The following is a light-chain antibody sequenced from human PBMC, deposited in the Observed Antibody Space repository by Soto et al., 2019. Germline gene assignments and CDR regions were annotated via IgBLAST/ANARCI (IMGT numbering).Light chain of an antibody. V-gene: IGKV1-5*01. CDR3: QWYNSYS. CDR1: QSISSW. CDR2: DSS. Sequence: DIQMTQSPSTLSESLGDRVTITCRASQSISSWLAWYQQKPGKAPKLLIYDSSSLESGVPSRFSGSGSGTECPLTISSLQPDDFAAYYCQWYNSYSFGQGTMLELK. J-gene: IGKJ2*01.